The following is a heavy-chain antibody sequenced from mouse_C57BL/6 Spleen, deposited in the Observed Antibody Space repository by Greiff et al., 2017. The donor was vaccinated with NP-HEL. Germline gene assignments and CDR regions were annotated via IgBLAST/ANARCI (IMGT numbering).Heavy chain of an antibody. J-gene: IGHJ1*03. CDR2: IGPGCGST. CDR3: ARGGYFDV. CDR1: GYTFTDYS. Sequence: VQLQESGAELVKPGASVTISCTASGYTFTDYSLHWVQQRPGQGLAWIGKIGPGCGSTYYNEKFKGKATLTADKSSSTAYMQLSSLTSEDSAVYFCARGGYFDVWGTGTTVTVSS. V-gene: IGHV1-77*01.